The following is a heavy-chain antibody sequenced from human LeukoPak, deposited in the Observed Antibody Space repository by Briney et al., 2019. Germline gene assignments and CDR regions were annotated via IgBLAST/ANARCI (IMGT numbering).Heavy chain of an antibody. J-gene: IGHJ5*02. CDR2: ISHSGSTI. D-gene: IGHD2-15*01. Sequence: GGALRLSCVVSGFTFSSYEMNWVCQTPGKGLEWVSYISHSGSTIYYADSVKGRFTISRDNAKNSLYLQMNSLRTEDTAVYYCARSRGVDWFDPWGQGTLVTVSS. CDR3: ARSRGVDWFDP. CDR1: GFTFSSYE. V-gene: IGHV3-48*03.